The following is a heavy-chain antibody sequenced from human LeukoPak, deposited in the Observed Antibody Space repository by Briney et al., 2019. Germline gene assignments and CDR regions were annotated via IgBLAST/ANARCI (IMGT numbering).Heavy chain of an antibody. J-gene: IGHJ3*02. V-gene: IGHV3-72*01. CDR3: VRRRVGVAPASDM. CDR1: GFTFGDYT. CDR2: CRGKTNSYST. Sequence: GGSLRLSCTASGFTFGDYTMSWVRQAPGKGLEWVARCRGKTNSYSTEYAASVNGRFTISRDDSKNSLYLQMNSLKTEDTAVYYCVRRRVGVAPASDMWGQGTTVTVSS. D-gene: IGHD1-26*01.